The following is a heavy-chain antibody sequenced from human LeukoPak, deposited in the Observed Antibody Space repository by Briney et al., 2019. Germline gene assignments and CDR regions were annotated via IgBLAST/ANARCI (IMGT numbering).Heavy chain of an antibody. J-gene: IGHJ4*02. CDR2: ISGSGSST. CDR3: AKVGMTTVTTGPKYFDY. D-gene: IGHD4-17*01. Sequence: GGSLRLSCAASGFTFSSYAMSWVRQAPGKGPEWVSAISGSGSSTNYADSVKGRFTISRDSSKNALYLQMNSLRAEDTAVYYCAKVGMTTVTTGPKYFDYWGQGTLVTVSS. V-gene: IGHV3-23*01. CDR1: GFTFSSYA.